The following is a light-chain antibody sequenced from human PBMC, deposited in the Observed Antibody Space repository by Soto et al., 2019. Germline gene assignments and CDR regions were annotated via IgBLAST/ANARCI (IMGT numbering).Light chain of an antibody. CDR2: SNT. Sequence: QSVLTQPPSASGTPGQRVTISCSGSSSNIGSNYVYWYQHLPGAAPKLLVSSNTQRPSGVPDRFSGSKSGTSASLAISGLRSEDEADYYCAAWDDSLSGDVFGTGTKLTVL. V-gene: IGLV1-47*01. CDR3: AAWDDSLSGDV. CDR1: SSNIGSNY. J-gene: IGLJ1*01.